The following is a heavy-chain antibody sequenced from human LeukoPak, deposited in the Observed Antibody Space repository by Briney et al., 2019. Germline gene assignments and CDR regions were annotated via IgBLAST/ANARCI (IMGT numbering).Heavy chain of an antibody. J-gene: IGHJ4*02. V-gene: IGHV4-4*02. D-gene: IGHD6-19*01. Sequence: RASETLSLTCAVSGGSISSSNWWSWVRQPPGKGLEWIGEIYHSGSTNYNPSLKSRVTISVDKSKNQFSLKLSSVTAADTAVHYCARGIAVAGNYFDYWGQGTLVTVSS. CDR2: IYHSGST. CDR1: GGSISSSNW. CDR3: ARGIAVAGNYFDY.